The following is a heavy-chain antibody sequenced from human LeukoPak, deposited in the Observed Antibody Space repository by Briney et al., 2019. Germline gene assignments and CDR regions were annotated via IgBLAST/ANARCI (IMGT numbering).Heavy chain of an antibody. Sequence: SGGSLRLSCAASGFTFSSYAMGWVRQAPGKGLEWVSLISDSGARTNYADSVKGRFIISRDNLRDTVYLQMNSLRAEDTAVYYCARGKAVAGTFSWFDPWGQGTLVTVSS. CDR2: ISDSGART. CDR3: ARGKAVAGTFSWFDP. V-gene: IGHV3-23*01. J-gene: IGHJ5*02. D-gene: IGHD6-19*01. CDR1: GFTFSSYA.